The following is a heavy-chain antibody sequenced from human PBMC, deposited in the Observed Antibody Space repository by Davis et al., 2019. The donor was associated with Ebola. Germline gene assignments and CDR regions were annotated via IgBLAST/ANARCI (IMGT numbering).Heavy chain of an antibody. CDR2: INHSGST. CDR3: ARGPHVRWFDP. CDR1: GGSSSGYY. J-gene: IGHJ5*02. D-gene: IGHD3-10*01. Sequence: SETLSLTCAVYGGSSSGYYWSWIRQRPGKGLEWIGEINHSGSTNYNPSLKSRVTISVDTSKNQFSLKLSSVTAADTAVYYCARGPHVRWFDPWGQGTLVTVSS. V-gene: IGHV4-34*01.